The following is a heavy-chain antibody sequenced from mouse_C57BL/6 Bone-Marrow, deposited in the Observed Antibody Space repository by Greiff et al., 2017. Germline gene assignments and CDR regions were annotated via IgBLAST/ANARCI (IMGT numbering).Heavy chain of an antibody. J-gene: IGHJ2*01. V-gene: IGHV5-6*01. Sequence: EVQLVESGGDLVKPGGSLKLSCAASGFTFSSYGMSWVRQTPDKRLEWVATISSGGSYTYYPDSVKGRFTISRDNAKNTLYLQMSSLKSEDTARYYCARRCLDYWGQGTTLTVSS. CDR1: GFTFSSYG. CDR2: ISSGGSYT. CDR3: ARRCLDY.